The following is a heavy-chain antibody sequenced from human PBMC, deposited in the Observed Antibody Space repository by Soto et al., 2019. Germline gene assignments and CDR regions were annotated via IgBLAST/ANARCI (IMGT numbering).Heavy chain of an antibody. Sequence: QLQLQESGPGLVKPSETLSLTCTVSGGSINSGSYYWGWIRQSPGKGLEWIGSIYHSGSTYYNPSLKSRVTIPVDTSKNQFSLKLSSVTAADTAVYYCARPLASSSVNVAFYIWGQGTMVTVSS. V-gene: IGHV4-39*01. CDR1: GGSINSGSYY. D-gene: IGHD6-6*01. CDR2: IYHSGST. J-gene: IGHJ3*02. CDR3: ARPLASSSVNVAFYI.